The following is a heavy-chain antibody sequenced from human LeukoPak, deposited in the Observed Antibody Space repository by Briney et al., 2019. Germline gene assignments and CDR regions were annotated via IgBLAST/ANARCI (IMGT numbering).Heavy chain of an antibody. V-gene: IGHV4-59*12. CDR3: AGERGEEYSSGWYKRNYFDN. Sequence: SETLSLTCTVSGGSISSYYWSWIRQPPGKGLEWIGYIYYSGSTNYNPSLKSRVTISVDTSKNQFSLKLTSVTGADTAVYYCAGERGEEYSSGWYKRNYFDNWGQGTLVTVSS. CDR2: IYYSGST. J-gene: IGHJ4*02. CDR1: GGSISSYY. D-gene: IGHD6-19*01.